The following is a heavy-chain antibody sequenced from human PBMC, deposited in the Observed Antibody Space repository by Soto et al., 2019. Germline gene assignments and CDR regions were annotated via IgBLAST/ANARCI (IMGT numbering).Heavy chain of an antibody. D-gene: IGHD3-22*01. J-gene: IGHJ5*02. Sequence: PSETLSLTCTVSGGSISSSSYYWGWIRQPPGKGLEWIGSIYYSGSTYYNPSLKSRVTISVDTSKNQFSLKLSSVTAADTAVYYCARHGWFLSGTYDSSGYFLYNWFDPWGQGTLVTVSS. CDR1: GGSISSSSYY. CDR2: IYYSGST. V-gene: IGHV4-39*01. CDR3: ARHGWFLSGTYDSSGYFLYNWFDP.